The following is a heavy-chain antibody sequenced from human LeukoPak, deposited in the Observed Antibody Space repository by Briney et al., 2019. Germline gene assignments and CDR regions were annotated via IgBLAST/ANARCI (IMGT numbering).Heavy chain of an antibody. CDR2: IYYSGST. CDR1: GGSISSSSYH. J-gene: IGHJ4*02. CDR3: DRGTYYFDY. D-gene: IGHD3-10*01. V-gene: IGHV4-39*01. Sequence: SETLSLTCTVSGGSISSSSYHWGWIRQPPGKGLEWIGSIYYSGSTYYNPSLKSRVTISVDTSKNQFSLKLSSVTAADTAVYYCDRGTYYFDYWGQGTLVTVSS.